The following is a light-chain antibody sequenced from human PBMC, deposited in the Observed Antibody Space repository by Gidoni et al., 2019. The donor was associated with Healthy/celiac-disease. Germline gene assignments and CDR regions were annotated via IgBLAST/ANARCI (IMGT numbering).Light chain of an antibody. CDR3: QEWDSSTAHVV. V-gene: IGLV3-1*01. CDR1: KLGDKY. J-gene: IGLJ2*01. CDR2: QDS. Sequence: SSALHQPPSVSVSPGQTASITCSGDKLGDKYACWYQQKPGQSPVLVIYQDSKRPSGIPERFSGSNSGNTATLTISGTQAMDEADYYCQEWDSSTAHVVFGGGTKLTVL.